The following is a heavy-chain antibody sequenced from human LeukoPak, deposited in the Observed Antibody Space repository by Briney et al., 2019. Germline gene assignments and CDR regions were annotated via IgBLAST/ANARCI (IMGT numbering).Heavy chain of an antibody. D-gene: IGHD3-3*01. J-gene: IGHJ4*02. Sequence: ASVKVSCKASGYTFPSYYMHWVRQAPGQGLEWMGIINPSGGSTSYAQKFQGRVTMTRDTSTSTVYMELSSLRSEDTAVYYCARARITIFGVVIIPHFDYWGQGTLVTVSS. V-gene: IGHV1-46*01. CDR3: ARARITIFGVVIIPHFDY. CDR2: INPSGGST. CDR1: GYTFPSYY.